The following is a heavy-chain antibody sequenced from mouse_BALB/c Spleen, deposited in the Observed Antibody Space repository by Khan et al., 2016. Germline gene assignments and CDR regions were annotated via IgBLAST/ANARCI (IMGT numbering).Heavy chain of an antibody. V-gene: IGHV9-2-1*01. CDR3: VRRDNIGPFAF. Sequence: QIQLVQSGPELKKPGETVKISCKASGYTFTDYSIHWVKQAPGKGFKWMGWINTETGEATYADDFKGRFAFSLETSASTAHFQIDNLKNEDTATYFCVRRDNIGPFAFWGQGTLVTVSA. CDR1: GYTFTDYS. J-gene: IGHJ3*01. CDR2: INTETGEA.